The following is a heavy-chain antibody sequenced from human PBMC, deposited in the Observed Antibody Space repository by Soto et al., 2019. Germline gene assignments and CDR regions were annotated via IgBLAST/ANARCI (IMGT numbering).Heavy chain of an antibody. J-gene: IGHJ4*02. Sequence: SQTLSLTCAISGDSVSSNTVAWNWIRQSPSRGLEWLGRTYYRSNWYSDYAVSVKSRITIKSDTSKNQISLQLNSVTPEDAAVYYCARASGVYAMETFDSWGQGTLVTVSS. CDR2: TYYRSNWYS. V-gene: IGHV6-1*01. CDR1: GDSVSSNTVA. D-gene: IGHD2-8*01. CDR3: ARASGVYAMETFDS.